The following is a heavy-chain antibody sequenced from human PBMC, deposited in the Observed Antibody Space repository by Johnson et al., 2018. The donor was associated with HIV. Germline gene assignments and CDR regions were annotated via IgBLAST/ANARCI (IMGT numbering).Heavy chain of an antibody. V-gene: IGHV3-30*04. CDR1: GFTFSSYA. CDR2: ISYDGSNK. J-gene: IGHJ3*02. D-gene: IGHD3-10*01. CDR3: ARIGLPYYYGSGSYSHDAFDI. Sequence: QVQLVESGGGVVQPGRSLRLSCAASGFTFSSYAMHWVRQAPGKGLEWVAVISYDGSNKYYADSVKGRFTISRDNSKNTLSLQMNRLRSDDTAVYYCARIGLPYYYGSGSYSHDAFDIWGQGTMVTVSS.